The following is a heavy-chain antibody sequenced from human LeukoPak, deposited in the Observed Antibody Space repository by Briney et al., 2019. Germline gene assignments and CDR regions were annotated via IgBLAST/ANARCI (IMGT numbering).Heavy chain of an antibody. CDR1: GYSFTNYW. Sequence: GESLKISCQVSGYSFTNYWIGWVRQMPGKGLEWMGIIYPGDSDTRYSPSFQGQATISADKSISTAYLQWSSLKASDTAMYYCARRIAATGRGYFDYWGQGTLVTVSS. V-gene: IGHV5-51*01. CDR3: ARRIAATGRGYFDY. D-gene: IGHD6-13*01. J-gene: IGHJ4*02. CDR2: IYPGDSDT.